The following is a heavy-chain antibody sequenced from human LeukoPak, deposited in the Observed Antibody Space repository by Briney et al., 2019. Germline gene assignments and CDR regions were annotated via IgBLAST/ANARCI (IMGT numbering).Heavy chain of an antibody. CDR1: GFTFSSYS. D-gene: IGHD1-26*01. V-gene: IGHV3-48*01. Sequence: GVLRLSCAASGFTFSSYSMNWVRQAPGQGLEWVSYISSSSSTIYYADSVKGRFTISRDNAKNSLYLQMNSLRAEDTAVYYCARGGSYPGRYYYMDVWGKGTTVTVSS. J-gene: IGHJ6*03. CDR3: ARGGSYPGRYYYMDV. CDR2: ISSSSSTI.